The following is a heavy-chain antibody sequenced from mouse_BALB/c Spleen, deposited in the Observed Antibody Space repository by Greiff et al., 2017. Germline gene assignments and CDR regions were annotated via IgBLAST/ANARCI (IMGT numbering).Heavy chain of an antibody. CDR3: ARHYYGSVYAMDY. D-gene: IGHD1-1*01. J-gene: IGHJ4*01. V-gene: IGHV14-3*02. CDR2: IDPANGNT. Sequence: VHVKQSGAELVKPGASVKLSCTASGFNIKDTYMHWVKQRPEQGLEWIGRIDPANGNTKYDPKFQGKATITADTSSNTAYLQLSSLTSEDTAVYYCARHYYGSVYAMDYWGQGTSVTVSS. CDR1: GFNIKDTY.